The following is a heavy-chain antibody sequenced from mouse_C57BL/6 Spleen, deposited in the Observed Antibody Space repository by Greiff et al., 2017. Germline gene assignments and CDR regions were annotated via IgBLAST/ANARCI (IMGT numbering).Heavy chain of an antibody. Sequence: VQRVESGAELVRPGTSVKVSCKASGYAFTNYLIEWVKQRPGQGLEWIGVINPGSGGTNYNEKFKGKATLTADKSSSTAYMQLSSLTSEDSAVYFCARQLRLRDYAMDYWGQGTSVTVSS. V-gene: IGHV1-54*01. CDR3: ARQLRLRDYAMDY. CDR1: GYAFTNYL. D-gene: IGHD3-2*02. J-gene: IGHJ4*01. CDR2: INPGSGGT.